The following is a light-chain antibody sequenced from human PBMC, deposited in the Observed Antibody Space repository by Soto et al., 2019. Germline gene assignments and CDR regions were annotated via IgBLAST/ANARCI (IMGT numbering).Light chain of an antibody. Sequence: DIQITQSPSTLSATAGNRFAITLRASQSISSWLAWYPHKPGKAPRLLIYKASTLKSGVPSRFSGSGSGTEFTLTISSLQSEDFAVYYCQQYNRWPLTFGGGTKVDI. V-gene: IGKV1-5*03. CDR2: KAS. J-gene: IGKJ4*01. CDR1: QSISSW. CDR3: QQYNRWPLT.